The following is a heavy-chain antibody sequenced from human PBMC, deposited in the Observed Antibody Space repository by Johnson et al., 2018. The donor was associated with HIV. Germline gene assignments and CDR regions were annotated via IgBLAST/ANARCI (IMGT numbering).Heavy chain of an antibody. Sequence: VQLLESGGDLVQPGGSLRLSCAASGFSFSSFAMSWVRQAPGKGLEWVSGINGGDTNTHYADSVKGRFSISRDNSGNRLFLQMDSLRAEDTAMYYCAKDRCRSCLDVFVIWGQGTIVTVAS. CDR2: INGGDTNT. CDR1: GFSFSSFA. D-gene: IGHD6-13*01. CDR3: AKDRCRSCLDVFVI. J-gene: IGHJ3*02. V-gene: IGHV3-23*01.